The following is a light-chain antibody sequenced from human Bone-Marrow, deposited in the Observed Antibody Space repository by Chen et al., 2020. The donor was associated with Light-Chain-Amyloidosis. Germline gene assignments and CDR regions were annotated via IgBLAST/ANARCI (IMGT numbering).Light chain of an antibody. CDR2: RDT. J-gene: IGLJ2*01. CDR3: QSADSSGTYEVI. V-gene: IGLV3-25*03. CDR1: DLPTKY. Sequence: YELTQPPSVSVSPGQMARMTCAGDDLPTKYAYWYQQKPGQAPVLVIHRDTERPSGISERFSGSSSGTTATLTISGVQAEDEADYHCQSADSSGTYEVIFGGGTKLTVL.